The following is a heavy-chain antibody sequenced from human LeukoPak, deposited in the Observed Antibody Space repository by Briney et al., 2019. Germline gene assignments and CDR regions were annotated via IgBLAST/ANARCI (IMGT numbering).Heavy chain of an antibody. Sequence: SQTLSLTCVLSRDSVSSNSAAWNWSTHSPSRGLLWLGKRYYRSKWYIDYVESVRSLKSITPDTSKNQFSLQLNSVTPEDTAVYYCARGLYYDSSGYYYGYYYMDVWGKGTTVTVSS. J-gene: IGHJ6*03. CDR1: RDSVSSNSAA. CDR2: RYYRSKWYI. V-gene: IGHV6-1*01. CDR3: ARGLYYDSSGYYYGYYYMDV. D-gene: IGHD3-22*01.